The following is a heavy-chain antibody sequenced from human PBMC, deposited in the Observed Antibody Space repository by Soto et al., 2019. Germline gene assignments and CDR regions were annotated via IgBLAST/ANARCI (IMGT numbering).Heavy chain of an antibody. CDR1: GYTITELS. Sequence: ASVKASCKFSGYTITELSMHWVRQAPGKGLEWMGGFDPEDGETIYAQKFQGRVTMTEDTSTDTAYMELSSLRSEDTAVYYCATEGYSADAFDIWGQGTMVTVSS. CDR2: FDPEDGET. D-gene: IGHD5-12*01. CDR3: ATEGYSADAFDI. V-gene: IGHV1-24*01. J-gene: IGHJ3*02.